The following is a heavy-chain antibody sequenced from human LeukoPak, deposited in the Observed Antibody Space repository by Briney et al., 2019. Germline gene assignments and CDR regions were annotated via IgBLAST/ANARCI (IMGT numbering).Heavy chain of an antibody. CDR1: GYMFTNYG. CDR2: ISDYNGKT. CDR3: ARDGPDYGDYVNFDY. D-gene: IGHD4-17*01. V-gene: IGHV1-18*04. J-gene: IGHJ4*02. Sequence: ASVKVSCKASGYMFTNYGISWVQQAPGQGLEWMGWISDYNGKTNYAQKLQGRVTMTTDTSTSIAYMELRSLKSDDTAVYYCARDGPDYGDYVNFDYWGQGTLVTVSS.